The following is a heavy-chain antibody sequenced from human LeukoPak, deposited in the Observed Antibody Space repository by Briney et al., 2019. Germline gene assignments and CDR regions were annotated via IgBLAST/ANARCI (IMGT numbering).Heavy chain of an antibody. CDR1: GYIFTTSW. CDR2: IHPRDSDT. V-gene: IGHV5-51*01. J-gene: IGHJ4*02. Sequence: GESLKISCKGSGYIFTTSWIGWVRQMPGKGLEWMGIIHPRDSDTRYRPSFQGRVTISADKSISTAYLQWNSLKASDTAMYYCARGIEAAAVTEFDHWGQGTLVTVSS. D-gene: IGHD6-13*01. CDR3: ARGIEAAAVTEFDH.